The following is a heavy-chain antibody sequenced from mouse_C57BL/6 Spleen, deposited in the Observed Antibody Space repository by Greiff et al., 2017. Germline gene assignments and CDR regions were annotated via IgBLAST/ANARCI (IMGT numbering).Heavy chain of an antibody. D-gene: IGHD2-4*01. J-gene: IGHJ4*01. Sequence: EVMLVESGGGLVKPGGSLKLSCAASGFTFSSYAMSWVRQTPEKRLEWVATISDGGSYTYYPDNVKGRFTISRDNAKNNLDLQMSHLKSEDTAMYYCAREEYDYDIYAMDYWGQGTSVTVSS. CDR2: ISDGGSYT. CDR1: GFTFSSYA. V-gene: IGHV5-4*01. CDR3: AREEYDYDIYAMDY.